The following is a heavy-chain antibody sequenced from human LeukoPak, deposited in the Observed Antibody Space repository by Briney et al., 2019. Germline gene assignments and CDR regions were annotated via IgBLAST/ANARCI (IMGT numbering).Heavy chain of an antibody. J-gene: IGHJ4*01. CDR2: VSGGGGTT. Sequence: GESLRLSCVASGFTFSSYAMNWVRQAPGKGLEWVSGVSGGGGTTYYADSVKGRFTISRDRSRNTLYLQMNSLRAEDTAVYYCAKARADFWSGYADFDYWGQEPWSPSPQ. CDR3: AKARADFWSGYADFDY. V-gene: IGHV3-23*01. D-gene: IGHD3-3*01. CDR1: GFTFSSYA.